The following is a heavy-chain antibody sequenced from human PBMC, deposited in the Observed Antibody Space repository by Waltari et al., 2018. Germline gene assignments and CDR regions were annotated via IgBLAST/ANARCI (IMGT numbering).Heavy chain of an antibody. V-gene: IGHV4-38-2*01. CDR1: GSSIDRAYF. J-gene: IGHJ4*02. CDR2: IFHAGFT. CDR3: ARAPGVAAAAYFDY. Sequence: QVQLQESGPGLVKPSETLSLTCDVSGSSIDRAYFWGWIRQPPGKGLEWIGTIFHAGFTYYTPSLKGRVTMSVDTSKNQFSLNLSSVTAADTAVYYCARAPGVAAAAYFDYWGQGTLVTVSS. D-gene: IGHD6-13*01.